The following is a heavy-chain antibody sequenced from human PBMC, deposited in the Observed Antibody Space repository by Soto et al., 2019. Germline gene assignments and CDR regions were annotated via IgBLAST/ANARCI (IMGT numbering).Heavy chain of an antibody. CDR2: ISYDGSNK. D-gene: IGHD3-10*01. Sequence: GGSLRLSCAASGFTFSSYGMHWVRQAPGKGLEWVAVISYDGSNKYYADSVKGRFTISRDNSKNTLYLQMNSLRAEDTAVYYCAKDPALFAGMNYGWFDPWGQGTLVTISS. CDR3: AKDPALFAGMNYGWFDP. J-gene: IGHJ5*02. CDR1: GFTFSSYG. V-gene: IGHV3-30*18.